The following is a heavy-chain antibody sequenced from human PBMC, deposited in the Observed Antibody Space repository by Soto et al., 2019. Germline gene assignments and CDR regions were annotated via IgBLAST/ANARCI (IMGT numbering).Heavy chain of an antibody. CDR2: IFSNDEK. CDR1: GFSLSNARMG. J-gene: IGHJ6*02. D-gene: IGHD3-10*01. Sequence: SGPTLVNPTDTLTLTCTVSGFSLSNARMGVSWIRQPPGKALEWLAHIFSNDEKSYSTSLKSRLTISKDTSKSQVVLTMTNMDPVDTATYYCARIGRGSYYYGMDVWGQGTTVTVSS. V-gene: IGHV2-26*01. CDR3: ARIGRGSYYYGMDV.